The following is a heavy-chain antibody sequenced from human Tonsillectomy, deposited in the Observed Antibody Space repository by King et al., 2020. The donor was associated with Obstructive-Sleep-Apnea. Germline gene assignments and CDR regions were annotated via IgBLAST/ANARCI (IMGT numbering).Heavy chain of an antibody. V-gene: IGHV4-38-2*02. Sequence: VQLQESGPGLVKPSETLSLTCTVSGYSIRSDYYWGWVRQPPGKGLEWIGHIYHSGSTYYNPSLKSRVTISVDTSKNQFSLKLSSVTAADTAVYYCAGASFGVVTVTNRGVYGMDVWGQGTTVTVSS. D-gene: IGHD3-3*01. CDR1: GYSIRSDYY. J-gene: IGHJ6*02. CDR2: IYHSGST. CDR3: AGASFGVVTVTNRGVYGMDV.